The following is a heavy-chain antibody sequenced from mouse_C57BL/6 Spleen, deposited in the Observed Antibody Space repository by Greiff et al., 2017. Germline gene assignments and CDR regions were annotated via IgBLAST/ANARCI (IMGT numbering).Heavy chain of an antibody. CDR1: GYAFTNYL. D-gene: IGHD1-1*01. CDR3: ASPYYGSSPFAY. J-gene: IGHJ3*01. CDR2: INPGSGGT. V-gene: IGHV1-54*01. Sequence: QVQLQQSGAELVRPGTSVTVSCKASGYAFTNYLIEWVKQRPGQGLAWIGVINPGSGGTNYNEKFKGKATLTADKSSSTAYMQLSSLTSEDSAVYFCASPYYGSSPFAYWGQGTLVTVSA.